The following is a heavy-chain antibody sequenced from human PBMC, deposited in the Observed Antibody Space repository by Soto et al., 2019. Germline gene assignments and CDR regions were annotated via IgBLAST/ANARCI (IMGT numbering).Heavy chain of an antibody. Sequence: KPSETLSLTCTVSGGSISSGGYYWSWIRQHPGKGLEWIGYIYYSGSTYYNPSLKSRVTISVDTSKNQSSLKLSSVTAADTAVYYCARAELELPNGMDVWGQGTTVTVSS. CDR2: IYYSGST. CDR3: ARAELELPNGMDV. D-gene: IGHD1-7*01. CDR1: GGSISSGGYY. J-gene: IGHJ6*02. V-gene: IGHV4-31*02.